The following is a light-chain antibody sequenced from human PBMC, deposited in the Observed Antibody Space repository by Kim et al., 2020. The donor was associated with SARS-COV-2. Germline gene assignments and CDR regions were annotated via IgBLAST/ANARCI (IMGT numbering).Light chain of an antibody. V-gene: IGKV1-17*01. Sequence: ASVGDRVTITCRASQGIRSYLRWYQQNPGRAPKRLIYAASSLQSGVPSRFSGSGSGTEFTLTISSLQPEDFATYFCLQRSSTPIAFGQGTRVDIK. CDR2: AAS. J-gene: IGKJ1*01. CDR1: QGIRSY. CDR3: LQRSSTPIA.